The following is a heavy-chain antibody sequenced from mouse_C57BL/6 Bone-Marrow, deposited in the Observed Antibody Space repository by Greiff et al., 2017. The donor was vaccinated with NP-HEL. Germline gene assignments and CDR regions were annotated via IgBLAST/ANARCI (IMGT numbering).Heavy chain of an antibody. CDR2: LYPRDGSS. CDR1: GYTFTSYD. CDR3: ARVHYYGSSPFDY. J-gene: IGHJ2*01. D-gene: IGHD1-1*01. Sequence: VQLQQSGPELVKPGASVKLSCKASGYTFTSYDINWVKQRPGQGLEWIGWLYPRDGSSKYNEKFQGKATLPVDTSSSTAYMELTNLTSEDSAVYFCARVHYYGSSPFDYWGQGTTLTVSS. V-gene: IGHV1-85*01.